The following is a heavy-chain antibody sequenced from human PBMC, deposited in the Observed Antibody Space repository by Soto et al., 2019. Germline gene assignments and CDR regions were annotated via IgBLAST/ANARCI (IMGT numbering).Heavy chain of an antibody. Sequence: VGSLRLSCAASGFTFSSYAMHWVRQAPGKGLEWVAVISYDGSNKYYADAVKGRFTISRDNSKNTLYLQMNSLRAEDTAVYYCARARAGIGGRYYYGMDFWAQGTTVPVSS. J-gene: IGHJ6*02. CDR1: GFTFSSYA. V-gene: IGHV3-30-3*01. CDR2: ISYDGSNK. CDR3: ARARAGIGGRYYYGMDF. D-gene: IGHD2-15*01.